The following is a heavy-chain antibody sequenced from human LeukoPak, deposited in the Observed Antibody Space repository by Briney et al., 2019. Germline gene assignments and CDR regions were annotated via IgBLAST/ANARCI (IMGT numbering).Heavy chain of an antibody. Sequence: GGSLRLSCGASGFTFSSYSMTWVRQAPGKGLDWVAVIWYDGSNKYYADSVKGRFTISRDNSKNTLYLQMNSLRAEDTAVYYCARGAYGDNYFDYWGQGTLVTVSS. CDR2: IWYDGSNK. CDR3: ARGAYGDNYFDY. D-gene: IGHD4-17*01. V-gene: IGHV3-33*08. J-gene: IGHJ4*02. CDR1: GFTFSSYS.